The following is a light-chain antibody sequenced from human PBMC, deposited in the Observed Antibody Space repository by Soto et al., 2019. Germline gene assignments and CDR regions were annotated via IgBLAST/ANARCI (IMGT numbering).Light chain of an antibody. Sequence: EIVLTQSPATLSLSPGERDTISCRSSHIVSSHLAWIQLKPGQAPRLLIYDASNRATGIPARFSGSGSGTDFTLTISTLEPEDFAVYYCQQRTNWPWTFDQGTKVDIK. CDR1: HIVSSH. CDR3: QQRTNWPWT. CDR2: DAS. V-gene: IGKV3-11*01. J-gene: IGKJ1*01.